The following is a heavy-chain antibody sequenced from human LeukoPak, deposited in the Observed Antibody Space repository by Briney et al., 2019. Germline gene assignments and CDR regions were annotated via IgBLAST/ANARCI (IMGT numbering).Heavy chain of an antibody. CDR2: ISGRGGST. D-gene: IGHD3-9*01. J-gene: IGHJ4*02. V-gene: IGHV3-23*01. CDR1: GFTFSSYA. Sequence: PGGSLRLSCAASGFTFSSYAMSWVRQAPGKGLEWVSAISGRGGSTYYADSEVGRFTIFRDNSKNTLYLQMNSLRAEDTAVYYCARPTAYDILTGYLYYFDYWGQGTLVTVSS. CDR3: ARPTAYDILTGYLYYFDY.